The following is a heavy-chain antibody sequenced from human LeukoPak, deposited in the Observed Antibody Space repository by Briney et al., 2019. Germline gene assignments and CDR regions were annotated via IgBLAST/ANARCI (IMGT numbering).Heavy chain of an antibody. D-gene: IGHD6-19*01. CDR2: IYTSGST. CDR1: GGSISSYY. CDR3: ARGSGSGWYHDAFDI. V-gene: IGHV4-4*07. J-gene: IGHJ3*02. Sequence: SETLSLTCTVSGGSISSYYWSWIRQPAGKGLEWIGRIYTSGSTNYNPSLKSRVTMSVDTSKSQFSLKVTSVTAADTAVYYCARGSGSGWYHDAFDIWGQGTMVTVSS.